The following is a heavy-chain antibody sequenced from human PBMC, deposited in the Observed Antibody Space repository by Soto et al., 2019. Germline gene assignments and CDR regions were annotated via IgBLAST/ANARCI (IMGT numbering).Heavy chain of an antibody. CDR2: ISGSGGST. D-gene: IGHD2-2*01. V-gene: IGHV3-23*01. Sequence: GGSLRLSCEASGFAFSGYAMSWLRQAPGKGLEWVSAISGSGGSTYYADSVKGRFTISRDNSKNTLYLQMNSLRAEDTAVYYCASLKDIVVVPAAMPDPYFDYWGQGTLVTVSS. CDR3: ASLKDIVVVPAAMPDPYFDY. CDR1: GFAFSGYA. J-gene: IGHJ4*02.